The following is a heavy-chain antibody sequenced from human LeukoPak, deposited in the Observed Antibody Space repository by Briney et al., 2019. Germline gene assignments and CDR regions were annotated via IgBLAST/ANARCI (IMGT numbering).Heavy chain of an antibody. CDR1: GFTFSSYA. CDR3: AKDSTYYYDSSGSLRLYYFDY. CDR2: ISYDGSNK. D-gene: IGHD3-22*01. J-gene: IGHJ4*02. Sequence: GGSLRLSCAASGFTFSSYAMHWVRQAPGKGLEWVAVISYDGSNKYYADSVKGRFTISRDNSKNTLYLQINSLRAEDTAVYYCAKDSTYYYDSSGSLRLYYFDYWGQGTLVTVSS. V-gene: IGHV3-30-3*01.